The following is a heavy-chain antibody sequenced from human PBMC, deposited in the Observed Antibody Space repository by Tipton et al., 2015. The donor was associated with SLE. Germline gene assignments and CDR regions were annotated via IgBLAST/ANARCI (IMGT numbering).Heavy chain of an antibody. CDR1: GGSLNNHF. CDR2: VSPSGGT. CDR3: ARGRRHLERPLTY. V-gene: IGHV4-4*07. D-gene: IGHD1-1*01. Sequence: TLSLTCTVSGGSLNNHFCSWIRQSAGKGLEWIGRVSPSGGTNYNPSLKSRVTMSVDTSRNQFSLNLSSLTAADTAVYYCARGRRHLERPLTYWGQGAQVSVSS. J-gene: IGHJ4*02.